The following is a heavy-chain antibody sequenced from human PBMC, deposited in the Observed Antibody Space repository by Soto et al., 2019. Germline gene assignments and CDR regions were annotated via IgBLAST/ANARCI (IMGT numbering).Heavy chain of an antibody. CDR2: ISYSGST. V-gene: IGHV4-30-4*01. Sequence: QVQLQESGPGLVKPSQTLSLTCTVSGGSISSGAYYWSWIRQPPGKALEWIGYISYSGSTYYNPSLKSRVTISVDTYKNPFSLQLSSVTAADAALYYCAIQSEEIVVVPTGVWMDVWGQGTTVTVSS. D-gene: IGHD2-2*01. CDR3: AIQSEEIVVVPTGVWMDV. CDR1: GGSISSGAYY. J-gene: IGHJ6*02.